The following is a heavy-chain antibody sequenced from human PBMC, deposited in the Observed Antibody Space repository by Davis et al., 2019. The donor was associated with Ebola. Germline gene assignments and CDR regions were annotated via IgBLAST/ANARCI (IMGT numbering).Heavy chain of an antibody. V-gene: IGHV1-8*01. CDR3: ARVRIAAAGTWGWFDP. Sequence: AASVKVSCKASGYTFTSYDINWVRQATGQGLEWMGWMNPNSGNTGYAQKFQGRITMTRDTSTSTVYMELSSLRSEDTAVYYCARVRIAAAGTWGWFDPWGQGTLVTVSS. CDR2: MNPNSGNT. CDR1: GYTFTSYD. D-gene: IGHD6-13*01. J-gene: IGHJ5*02.